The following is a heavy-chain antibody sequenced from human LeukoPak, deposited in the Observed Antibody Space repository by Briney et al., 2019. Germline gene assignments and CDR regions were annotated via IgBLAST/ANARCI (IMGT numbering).Heavy chain of an antibody. CDR1: GGSISSYY. CDR2: INHSGST. CDR3: AREGYYGSGSKFDY. Sequence: SETLSLTCTVSGGSISSYYWSWIRQPPGKGLEWIGEINHSGSTNYNPSLKSRVTISVDTSKNQFSLKLSSVTAADTAVYYCAREGYYGSGSKFDYWGQGTLVTVSS. J-gene: IGHJ4*02. V-gene: IGHV4-34*01. D-gene: IGHD3-10*01.